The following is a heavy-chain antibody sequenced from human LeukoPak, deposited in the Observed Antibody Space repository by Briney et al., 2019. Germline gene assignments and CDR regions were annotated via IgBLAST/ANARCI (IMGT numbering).Heavy chain of an antibody. CDR2: ISGSGGST. Sequence: GGSLRLSCAASGFTFSSYAMSCVRQAPGKGLEWVSGISGSGGSTYYADSVKGRFTISRDNSKNTLYLQMNSLRADDTAVYYCAKGSGYSGYDNNFDYWGQGTLVTVSS. V-gene: IGHV3-23*01. J-gene: IGHJ4*02. CDR3: AKGSGYSGYDNNFDY. D-gene: IGHD5-12*01. CDR1: GFTFSSYA.